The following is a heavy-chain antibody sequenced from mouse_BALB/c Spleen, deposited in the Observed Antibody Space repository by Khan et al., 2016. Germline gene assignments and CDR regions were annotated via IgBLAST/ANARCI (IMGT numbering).Heavy chain of an antibody. CDR3: ADALFVY. Sequence: QFMLQQSGAELARPGASVRLSCKVSGYTSANYWMQWVKQRPGQGLEWIGSIYPGDGDTRYSQKFKDKATLTADKSSSSAYMHLRSVASEDSAVYYCADALFVYWGQGTLVTVSA. J-gene: IGHJ3*01. CDR1: GYTSANYW. V-gene: IGHV1-87*01. CDR2: IYPGDGDT.